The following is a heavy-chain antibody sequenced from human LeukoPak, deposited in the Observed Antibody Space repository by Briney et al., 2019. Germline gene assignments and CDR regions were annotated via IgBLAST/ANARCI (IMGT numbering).Heavy chain of an antibody. CDR1: LYTFTLYS. D-gene: IGHD3-10*01. V-gene: IGHV1-2*02. J-gene: IGHJ4*02. CDR2: INPNSGST. Sequence: ASLKVSCKPSLYTFTLYSVHCAPQAPGQGLEWMGWINPNSGSTNYAQKFQGRVTMTRDTSISTAYMELSRLTSDDTAIYYCARDGEYGTGSYYRGCFDYWGQGILVTVSS. CDR3: ARDGEYGTGSYYRGCFDY.